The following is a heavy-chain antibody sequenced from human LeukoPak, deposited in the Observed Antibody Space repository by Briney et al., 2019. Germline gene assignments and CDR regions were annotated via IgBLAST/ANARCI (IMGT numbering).Heavy chain of an antibody. CDR3: ARAAGTYDS. CDR2: INHSGST. D-gene: IGHD3-10*01. V-gene: IGHV4-34*01. J-gene: IGHJ4*02. Sequence: AETLSLTCAVYGGSFSGYYWIWIRQPPGKGLEWIGEINHSGSTNYNPSLKSRVTISVDTSKNQFSLKLSSVTAADTAVYYCARAAGTYDSWGQGTLVTVSS. CDR1: GGSFSGYY.